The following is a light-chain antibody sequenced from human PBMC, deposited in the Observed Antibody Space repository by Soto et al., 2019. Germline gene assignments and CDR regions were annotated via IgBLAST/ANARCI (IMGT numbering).Light chain of an antibody. CDR1: QSIHTS. CDR2: DST. Sequence: VLTQYPATGSLAPGERSTLSFMASQSIHTSLAWYQQKSGKPPRLVIYDSTLRANGVPDRFGGSRSGTEFTLTINSLEPEDFAVYYCQQRNVWPPITFGQGTRLEIK. V-gene: IGKV3-11*01. J-gene: IGKJ5*01. CDR3: QQRNVWPPIT.